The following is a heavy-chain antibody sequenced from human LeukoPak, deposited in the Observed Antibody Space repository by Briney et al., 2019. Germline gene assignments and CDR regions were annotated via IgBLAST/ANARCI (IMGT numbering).Heavy chain of an antibody. J-gene: IGHJ5*02. Sequence: GGSLRLSCAASGFTFSSYAMSWVRQAPGKGLEWVSAISGSGGSTYYADSVKGRFTISRDNSKNTLYLQMNSLRAEDTAVYYCAKDRDRYTSSWYGGWFDPWGQGTLVTVSS. CDR3: AKDRDRYTSSWYGGWFDP. CDR2: ISGSGGST. V-gene: IGHV3-23*01. CDR1: GFTFSSYA. D-gene: IGHD6-13*01.